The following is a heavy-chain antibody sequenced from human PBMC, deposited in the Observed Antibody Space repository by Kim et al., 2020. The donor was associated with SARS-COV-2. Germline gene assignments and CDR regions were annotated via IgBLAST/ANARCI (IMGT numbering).Heavy chain of an antibody. CDR3: TRDRNGDYQLYYFDY. Sequence: GGSLRLSCTASGFTFGAYAMSWFRQAPGKGLEWVGFIRSKAYGGTTEYAASVKGRFTISRDDSKSIAYLQMNSLKTEDTAVYYCTRDRNGDYQLYYFDYWGQGTLVTVSS. D-gene: IGHD4-17*01. V-gene: IGHV3-49*03. CDR1: GFTFGAYA. CDR2: IRSKAYGGTT. J-gene: IGHJ4*02.